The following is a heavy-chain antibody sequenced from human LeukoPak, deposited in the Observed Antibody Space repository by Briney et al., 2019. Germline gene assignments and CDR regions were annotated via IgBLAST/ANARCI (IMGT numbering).Heavy chain of an antibody. D-gene: IGHD3-22*01. V-gene: IGHV3-23*01. CDR2: ISGSGGSA. J-gene: IGHJ3*02. CDR3: AKVDYYDDSGYYYDAFDI. CDR1: GFTFSSYA. Sequence: PGGSLRLSCAASGFTFSSYAMSWVRQAPGKGLEWVSGISGSGGSAYYADSVKGRFTISRDNSKNTLYLQVSSLRAEDTAVYYCAKVDYYDDSGYYYDAFDIWGQGAMVTVSS.